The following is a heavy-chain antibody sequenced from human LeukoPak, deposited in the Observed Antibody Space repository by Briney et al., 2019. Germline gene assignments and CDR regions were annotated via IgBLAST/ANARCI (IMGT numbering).Heavy chain of an antibody. Sequence: GGSLRLSCAASGFSFSSFAMNWVRQAPGKGLEWVSAITNSGGSTYYADSVKGRFTISRDNSKNTLYLQMNSLRAEDTAVYYCAREGGYDPFEYWGQGTLVTVSS. D-gene: IGHD5-12*01. J-gene: IGHJ4*02. V-gene: IGHV3-23*01. CDR2: ITNSGGST. CDR1: GFSFSSFA. CDR3: AREGGYDPFEY.